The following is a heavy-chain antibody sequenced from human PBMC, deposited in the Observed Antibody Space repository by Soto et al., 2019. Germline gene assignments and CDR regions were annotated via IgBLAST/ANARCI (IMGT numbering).Heavy chain of an antibody. V-gene: IGHV3-74*01. D-gene: IGHD6-19*01. J-gene: IGHJ6*02. Sequence: GGSLRLSCAASGFTFSSYWMHWVRQAPGKGLVWVSRINSDGSSTSYADSVKGRFTISRDNAKNTLYLQMNSLRAEDTAVYYCARVKAVAGREYYYYGMDVWGQGPRSPSP. CDR2: INSDGSST. CDR3: ARVKAVAGREYYYYGMDV. CDR1: GFTFSSYW.